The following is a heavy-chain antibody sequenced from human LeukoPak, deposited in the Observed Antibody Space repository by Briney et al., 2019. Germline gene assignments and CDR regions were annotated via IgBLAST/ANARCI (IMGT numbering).Heavy chain of an antibody. V-gene: IGHV3-74*01. Sequence: GGSLRLSCAASGFTFSSYWMHWVRQAPGKGLVWVSRINSDGSSTSYAPSVKGRFTISRDNAKNTLYLQMNSLRAEDTAVYYCALYYDFWSGYDYWGQGTLVTVSS. CDR3: ALYYDFWSGYDY. CDR1: GFTFSSYW. D-gene: IGHD3-3*01. CDR2: INSDGSST. J-gene: IGHJ4*02.